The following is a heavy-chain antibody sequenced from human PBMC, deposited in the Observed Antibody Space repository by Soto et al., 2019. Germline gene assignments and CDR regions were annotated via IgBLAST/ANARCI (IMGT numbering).Heavy chain of an antibody. Sequence: SETLSLTCTVSGCSISRYYWSWIRQPPGKGLEWIGYMYNTGSTVYNPSFKSRVTISVDTSKNQFSLKLNSVTAADTAVYYCARQPDYWGQGTLVTVSS. V-gene: IGHV4-59*01. CDR2: MYNTGST. CDR3: ARQPDY. J-gene: IGHJ4*02. CDR1: GCSISRYY.